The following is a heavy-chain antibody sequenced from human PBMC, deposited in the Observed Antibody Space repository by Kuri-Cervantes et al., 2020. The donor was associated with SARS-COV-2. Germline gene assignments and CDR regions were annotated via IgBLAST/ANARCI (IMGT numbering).Heavy chain of an antibody. Sequence: GGSLRLSCAASGFTFSSYGMHWVRQAPGKGLEWVAVIWYDGSNKYYADSVKGRFTISRDNSKNTLYLQMNSLRAEDTAVYYCTTDRDYCGGDCYSVLGAFDIWGQGTMVTVSS. CDR3: TTDRDYCGGDCYSVLGAFDI. D-gene: IGHD2-21*01. J-gene: IGHJ3*02. CDR1: GFTFSSYG. V-gene: IGHV3-33*01. CDR2: IWYDGSNK.